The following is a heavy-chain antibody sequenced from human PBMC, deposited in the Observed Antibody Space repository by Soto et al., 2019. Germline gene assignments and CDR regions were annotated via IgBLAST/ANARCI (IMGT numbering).Heavy chain of an antibody. Sequence: QVQLVESGGGLVRPGGSLRLSCEASGFTFRDYYMTWFRQAPGKGLEWLSYIDSSTKYTNYADSVKGRFTISRDNAKNSLYLQMNSLRADDTAVYYCAREYYYAIEVWGQGTMVTVSS. CDR3: AREYYYAIEV. J-gene: IGHJ6*02. CDR1: GFTFRDYY. CDR2: IDSSTKYT. V-gene: IGHV3-11*05.